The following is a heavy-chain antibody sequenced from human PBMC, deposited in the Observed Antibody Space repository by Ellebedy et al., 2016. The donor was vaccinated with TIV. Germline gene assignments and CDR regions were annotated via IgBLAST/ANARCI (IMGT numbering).Heavy chain of an antibody. V-gene: IGHV4-4*07. Sequence: SETLSLXXTVSGGSISSYQWSWIRQPAGKGLEWIGRIYKSGSTNYNPSLKSRITMSVDTSKNQVSLKMTSVTAADTGVYFCARVGELSNRPRGIFDYWGHGTLVTVSS. CDR1: GGSISSYQ. J-gene: IGHJ4*01. CDR2: IYKSGST. D-gene: IGHD3-16*01. CDR3: ARVGELSNRPRGIFDY.